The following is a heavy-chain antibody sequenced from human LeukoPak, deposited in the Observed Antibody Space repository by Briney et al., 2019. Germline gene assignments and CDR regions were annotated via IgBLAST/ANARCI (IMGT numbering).Heavy chain of an antibody. CDR3: ARYTSSWYRGYFDY. CDR2: INHSGST. J-gene: IGHJ4*02. V-gene: IGHV4-34*01. D-gene: IGHD6-13*01. CDR1: GLSFSDYY. Sequence: PSETLSLTCGVYGLSFSDYYWSWIRQPPGKGLEWIGEINHSGSTNYNPSLKGRVIISVDTSKNQFSLNLSSVIAADTAVYYCARYTSSWYRGYFDYWGQGTLVTVSS.